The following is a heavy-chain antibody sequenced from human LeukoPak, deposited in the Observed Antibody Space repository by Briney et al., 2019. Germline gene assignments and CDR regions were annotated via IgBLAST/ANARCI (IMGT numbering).Heavy chain of an antibody. V-gene: IGHV1-8*01. D-gene: IGHD1-26*01. J-gene: IGHJ4*02. Sequence: ASVKVSCKASGYTFTSYDINWVRQATGQGLEWMGWMNPNSGNTGYAQKFQGRVTMTRNTSISTAYMELSSLRSEDTAVYYCAKWPIGPVGATTGFDYWGQGTLVTVSS. CDR3: AKWPIGPVGATTGFDY. CDR2: MNPNSGNT. CDR1: GYTFTSYD.